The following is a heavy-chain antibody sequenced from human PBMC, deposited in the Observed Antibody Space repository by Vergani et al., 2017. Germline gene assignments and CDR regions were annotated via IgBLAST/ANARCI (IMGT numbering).Heavy chain of an antibody. Sequence: QVQLVQSGSEVKKPGASVKVSCKASGYTFTSYGISWVRQAPGQGLEWMGWISAYNGNTNYAQKLQGRVTMTTDTSTSTAYMELRSLRSDDTAVYYCARDPHIAVAGIAKYGMDVWGQGTTVTVSS. J-gene: IGHJ6*02. V-gene: IGHV1-18*01. CDR3: ARDPHIAVAGIAKYGMDV. CDR1: GYTFTSYG. CDR2: ISAYNGNT. D-gene: IGHD6-19*01.